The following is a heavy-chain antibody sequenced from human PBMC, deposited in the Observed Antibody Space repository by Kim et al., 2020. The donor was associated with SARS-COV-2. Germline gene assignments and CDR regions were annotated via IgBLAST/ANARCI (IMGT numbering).Heavy chain of an antibody. D-gene: IGHD1-26*01. V-gene: IGHV1-2*04. CDR3: AREMGIGTVGDAFDI. Sequence: ASVKVSCKASANTFSGQYIHWVRQAPGQGLEWMGWINSKSGVTNYAQKFQGWVTMSRDTSISTVYMEISSLVSDDTAMYYCAREMGIGTVGDAFDIWGQGTMVIVSS. J-gene: IGHJ3*02. CDR2: INSKSGVT. CDR1: ANTFSGQY.